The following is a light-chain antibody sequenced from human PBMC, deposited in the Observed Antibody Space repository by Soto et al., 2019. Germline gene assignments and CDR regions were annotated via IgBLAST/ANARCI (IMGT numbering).Light chain of an antibody. Sequence: EIVMTQSPATLSVSPGERATLSCRASQSVSSNLAWYQQKPGQAPRLLIYGASTRATGIPARFSGSGSETEFTLPISSLQSEDFAVYYCQQYNNWPPLTFGGGTKVEIK. CDR1: QSVSSN. J-gene: IGKJ4*01. CDR2: GAS. V-gene: IGKV3-15*01. CDR3: QQYNNWPPLT.